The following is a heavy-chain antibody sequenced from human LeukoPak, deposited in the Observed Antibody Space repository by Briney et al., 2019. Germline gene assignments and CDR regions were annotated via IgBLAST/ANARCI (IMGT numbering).Heavy chain of an antibody. CDR1: GFTFSNYW. CDR2: INGDGNRL. J-gene: IGHJ4*02. Sequence: GGSLRLSCAASGFTFSNYWLHWVRQVPGKGLMRVSRINGDGNRLNYADSVKGRFTISRDNSKNTLYLQMNSLRAEDTAVYYCANLRWYYYDSSGFNNDYWGQGTLVTVSS. V-gene: IGHV3-74*01. D-gene: IGHD3-22*01. CDR3: ANLRWYYYDSSGFNNDY.